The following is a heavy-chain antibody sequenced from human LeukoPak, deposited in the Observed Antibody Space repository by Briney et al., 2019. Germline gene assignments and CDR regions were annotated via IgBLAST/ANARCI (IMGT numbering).Heavy chain of an antibody. Sequence: GGSLRLSCAASGFTFSDYYMSWIRQAPGKGLEWVSYISGSSSYTNYADSVKGRFTISRDNAKNSLYLQMNSLRAEDTAVYYCARRGTYSSSWPGVYWGQGTLVTVSS. CDR3: ARRGTYSSSWPGVY. D-gene: IGHD6-13*01. J-gene: IGHJ4*02. V-gene: IGHV3-11*06. CDR1: GFTFSDYY. CDR2: ISGSSSYT.